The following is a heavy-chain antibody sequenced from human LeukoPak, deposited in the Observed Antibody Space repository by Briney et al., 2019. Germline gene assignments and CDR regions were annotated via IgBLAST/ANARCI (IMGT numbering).Heavy chain of an antibody. CDR2: INVGGTST. CDR1: GFTFSTYA. J-gene: IGHJ4*02. V-gene: IGHV3-23*01. CDR3: ATSYYYNAGGPFYFDF. Sequence: GGSLRLSCAASGFTFSTYAMSWVRQAPGKGLEWVSGINVGGTSTYYAASVQGRFTISRDNSRNTPHLQMNSLRAEDTALYYCATSYYYNAGGPFYFDFWGQGALVTVSS. D-gene: IGHD3-10*01.